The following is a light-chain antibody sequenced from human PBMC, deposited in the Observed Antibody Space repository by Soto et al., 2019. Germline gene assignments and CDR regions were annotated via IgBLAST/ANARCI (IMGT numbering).Light chain of an antibody. CDR1: SSNIGAGYD. CDR3: QSYDRSLSVVV. Sequence: QSVLTQPPSVSGAPGQRVTISCTGTSSNIGAGYDVHWYHQLPGTAPKLLIYGNNNRPSGVPDRFSGSKSGTSASLAITGLQAEDEADYYCQSYDRSLSVVVFGGGTKLTVL. J-gene: IGLJ2*01. V-gene: IGLV1-40*01. CDR2: GNN.